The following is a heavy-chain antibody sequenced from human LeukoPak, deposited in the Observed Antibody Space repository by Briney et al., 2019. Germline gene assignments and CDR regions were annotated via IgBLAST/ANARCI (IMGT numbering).Heavy chain of an antibody. V-gene: IGHV3-23*01. J-gene: IGHJ4*02. Sequence: GGSLRLSGAASGFTCSSYARSWLRQAPGKGLEWGSSIGGLGGSTFYAVSVKGRFTISRDNSKNTLYLQMNSLRAEDTAVYYCAKRPDRSYYDRTGYYYFDYWGQGTLVTVSS. CDR3: AKRPDRSYYDRTGYYYFDY. CDR1: GFTCSSYA. D-gene: IGHD3-22*01. CDR2: IGGLGGST.